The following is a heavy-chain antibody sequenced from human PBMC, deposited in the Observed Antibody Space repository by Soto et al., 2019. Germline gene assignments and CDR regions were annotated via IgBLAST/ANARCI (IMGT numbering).Heavy chain of an antibody. CDR3: LSRAEPPRGGYHFDY. V-gene: IGHV2-5*02. J-gene: IGHJ4*02. CDR2: IYWDDDK. CDR1: GFSLTTSGVG. D-gene: IGHD1-26*01. Sequence: QITVKASGRTLVKPTQTLTLTCTFSGFSLTTSGVGVGWIRQPRGEALEGLALIYWDDDKRSSPSLKSRLTITRYASKCQVLLTLTNMDPADTVTYYWLSRAEPPRGGYHFDYWGKGTLVTVSS.